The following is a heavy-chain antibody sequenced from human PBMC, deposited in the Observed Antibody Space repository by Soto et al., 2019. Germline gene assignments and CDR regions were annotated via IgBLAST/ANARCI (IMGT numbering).Heavy chain of an antibody. CDR2: INPSGGST. Sequence: ASVKVSCKASGYTFTSYYMHWVRQAPGQGLEWMGIINPSGGSTSYAQKFQGRVTMTRDTSTSTVYMELSSLRSEDTAVYYCAMARGTNHAFDIWGQGTMVTVSS. V-gene: IGHV1-46*01. J-gene: IGHJ3*02. CDR1: GYTFTSYY. CDR3: AMARGTNHAFDI.